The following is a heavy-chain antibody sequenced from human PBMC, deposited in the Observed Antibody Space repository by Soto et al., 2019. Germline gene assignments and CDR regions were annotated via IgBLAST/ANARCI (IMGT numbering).Heavy chain of an antibody. Sequence: SETLSLTCTVSGGSISSYYWSWIRQPPRKGLEWIGYIYYSGSTNYNPSLKSRVTISVDTSKNQFSLKLSSVTAADTAVYYCARDSSSWALDYWGQGTLVTVSS. CDR3: ARDSSSWALDY. V-gene: IGHV4-59*01. J-gene: IGHJ4*02. CDR1: GGSISSYY. D-gene: IGHD6-13*01. CDR2: IYYSGST.